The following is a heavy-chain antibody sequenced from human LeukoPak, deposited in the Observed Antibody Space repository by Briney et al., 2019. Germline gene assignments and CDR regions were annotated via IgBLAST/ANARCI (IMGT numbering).Heavy chain of an antibody. CDR2: IKQDGSEK. Sequence: GGSLRLSCAASGFTFSSYWMTWVRQAPGKGLEWVANIKQDGSEKYYVDSVKGRFTISRDNAENSLFLQMNSLRAEDTAVYYCARRYCSSTSCYPNFDYWGQGTLVTVSS. V-gene: IGHV3-7*01. J-gene: IGHJ4*02. CDR3: ARRYCSSTSCYPNFDY. CDR1: GFTFSSYW. D-gene: IGHD2-2*01.